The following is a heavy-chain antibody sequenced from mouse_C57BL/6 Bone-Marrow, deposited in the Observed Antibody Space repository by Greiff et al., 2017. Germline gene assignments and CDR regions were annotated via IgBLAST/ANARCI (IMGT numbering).Heavy chain of an antibody. CDR3: ALLLRTREYYFDY. D-gene: IGHD1-1*01. CDR2: IDPEDGET. Sequence: EVKLQESGAELVKPGASVKLSCTASGFNIKDYYMHWVKQRTEQGLEWIGRIDPEDGETKYAPKFQGKATITADTSSNTAYLQLSSLTSEDTAVYYCALLLRTREYYFDYWRQGTTLTVSS. V-gene: IGHV14-2*01. CDR1: GFNIKDYY. J-gene: IGHJ2*01.